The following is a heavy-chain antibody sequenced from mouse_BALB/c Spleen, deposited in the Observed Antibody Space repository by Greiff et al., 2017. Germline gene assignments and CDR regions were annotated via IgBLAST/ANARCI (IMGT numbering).Heavy chain of an antibody. D-gene: IGHD2-10*01. CDR3: ARSPGLLGGAMDY. V-gene: IGHV2-9*02. Sequence: QVQLKQSGPGLVAPSQSLSITCTVSGFSLTSYGVHWVRQPPGKGLEWLGVIWAGGSTNYNSALMSRLSISKDNSKSQVFLKMNSLQTDDTAMYYCARSPGLLGGAMDYWGQGTSVTVSS. CDR1: GFSLTSYG. CDR2: IWAGGST. J-gene: IGHJ4*01.